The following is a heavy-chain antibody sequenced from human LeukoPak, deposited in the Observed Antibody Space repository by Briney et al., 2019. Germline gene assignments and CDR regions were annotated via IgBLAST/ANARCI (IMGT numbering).Heavy chain of an antibody. CDR2: ISSSSSTI. CDR1: GFTFSSYS. D-gene: IGHD5-18*01. Sequence: QSGGSLRLSCAASGFTFSSYSMNWVRQAPGKGLEWVSYISSSSSTIYYADSVKGRFTISRDNAKNSLYLQMNSLRAEDTAVYYCARDRGYSYGWYFDYWGQGTLVTVSS. J-gene: IGHJ4*02. V-gene: IGHV3-48*01. CDR3: ARDRGYSYGWYFDY.